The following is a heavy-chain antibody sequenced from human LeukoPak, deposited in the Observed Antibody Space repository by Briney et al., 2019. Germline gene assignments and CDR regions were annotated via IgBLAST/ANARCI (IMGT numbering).Heavy chain of an antibody. CDR2: ISSSGSTI. CDR1: GFTFSSYE. J-gene: IGHJ4*02. D-gene: IGHD6-19*01. CDR3: AKDITRGAVAVNFDY. Sequence: GGSLRLSCAASGFTFSSYEMNWVRQAPGKGLEWVSYISSSGSTIYYADSVKGRFTISRDNAKNSLYLQMNSLRAEDTAVYYCAKDITRGAVAVNFDYWGQGTLVTVSS. V-gene: IGHV3-48*03.